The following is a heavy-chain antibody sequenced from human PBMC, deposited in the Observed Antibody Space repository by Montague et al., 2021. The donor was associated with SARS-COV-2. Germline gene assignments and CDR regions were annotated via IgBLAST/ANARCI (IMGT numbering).Heavy chain of an antibody. CDR2: IYTSGST. CDR3: ARESLHLTGYYNDYFDH. CDR1: GGSISSGSYY. Sequence: TLSLTCTVSGGSISSGSYYWNWIRQPAGKGLEWIGRIYTSGSTNYNPSLKSRVTISVDTSKNQFSLKLSSVTAADTAVYYCARESLHLTGYYNDYFDHWGQGTLVTVSS. D-gene: IGHD3-9*01. J-gene: IGHJ4*02. V-gene: IGHV4-61*02.